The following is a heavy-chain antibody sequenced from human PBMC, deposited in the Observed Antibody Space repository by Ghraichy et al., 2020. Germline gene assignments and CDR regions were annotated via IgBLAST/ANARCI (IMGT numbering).Heavy chain of an antibody. J-gene: IGHJ4*02. D-gene: IGHD3-10*01. Sequence: SETLSLICTVSGGSIRSSTYSWGWIRQSPEKGLEWIGNIYYGGRTYYNPSLQSRVTMSVDTSKNQFSLNLSSVTAADTAVYYCARLAIEGRKFGFAYGPNFDSWGQGTLVTVSS. CDR1: GGSIRSSTYS. CDR3: ARLAIEGRKFGFAYGPNFDS. CDR2: IYYGGRT. V-gene: IGHV4-39*01.